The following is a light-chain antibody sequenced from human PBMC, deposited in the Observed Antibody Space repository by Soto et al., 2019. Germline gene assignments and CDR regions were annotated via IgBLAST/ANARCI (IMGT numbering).Light chain of an antibody. Sequence: EIVLTQSPATLSLSPGERATLSCGASQRVSSSYLAWYQQKPDLAPRLLIYDASSRATGIPDRFSGSGSGTDFTLTISRLEAEDFAVYYCQQYGSSPWTFGQGTKVEIK. J-gene: IGKJ1*01. CDR1: QRVSSSY. CDR2: DAS. V-gene: IGKV3D-20*01. CDR3: QQYGSSPWT.